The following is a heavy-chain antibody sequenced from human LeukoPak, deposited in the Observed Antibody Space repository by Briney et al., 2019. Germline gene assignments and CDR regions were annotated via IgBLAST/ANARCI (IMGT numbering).Heavy chain of an antibody. V-gene: IGHV4-31*03. CDR1: GGSIRSGGYY. CDR3: ARDSLQSSL. D-gene: IGHD1-26*01. CDR2: IYYSRST. Sequence: SETLSLTCTVSGGSIRSGGYYWSWIRQRPGQGLEWIGYIYYSRSTYYNPSLKTRFTISVDTSKNQFSLKVHSVTAADTALYFCARDSLQSSLWGQGALVTVSS. J-gene: IGHJ4*02.